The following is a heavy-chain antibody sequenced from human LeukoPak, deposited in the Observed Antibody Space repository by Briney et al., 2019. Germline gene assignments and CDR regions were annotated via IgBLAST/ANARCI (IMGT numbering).Heavy chain of an antibody. CDR2: IYSRGDT. D-gene: IGHD3-10*01. Sequence: SGGSLRLSCAASEFIVSINYMTWVRQAPGKGLEWVSLIYSRGDTKYADSVKGRFTSSRDNSKDTLYIQMSSLRTEDTAVYYCARGPLLWFGELISFDYWGQGTLVTVSS. CDR1: EFIVSINY. V-gene: IGHV3-66*01. J-gene: IGHJ4*02. CDR3: ARGPLLWFGELISFDY.